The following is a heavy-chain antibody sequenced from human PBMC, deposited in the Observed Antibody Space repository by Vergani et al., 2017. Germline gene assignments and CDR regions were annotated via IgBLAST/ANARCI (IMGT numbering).Heavy chain of an antibody. CDR2: INPNSGGT. J-gene: IGHJ4*02. CDR1: GYTFTGYY. CDR3: ARDRYYYDSSGSFDY. Sequence: QVQLVQSGAEVKKPGASVKVSCKASGYTFTGYYMHWVRQAPGQGLEWMGWINPNSGGTNYAQQFQGRVTMTRDTSISTAYMELSRLRSDDTAVYYCARDRYYYDSSGSFDYWGQGTLVTVSS. V-gene: IGHV1-2*02. D-gene: IGHD3-22*01.